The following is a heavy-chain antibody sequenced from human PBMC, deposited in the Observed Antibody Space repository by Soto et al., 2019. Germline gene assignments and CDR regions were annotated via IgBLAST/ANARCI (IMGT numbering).Heavy chain of an antibody. D-gene: IGHD3-22*01. CDR1: GFTFSDYY. V-gene: IGHV3-11*01. Sequence: GSLRLSCAASGFTFSDYYMSWIRQAPGKGLEWVSYISSSGSTIYCADSVKGRFTISRDNAKNSLYLQMNSLRAEDTAVYYCARDPPLSSDYYYYGMDVWGQGTKVTVSS. J-gene: IGHJ6*02. CDR2: ISSSGSTI. CDR3: ARDPPLSSDYYYYGMDV.